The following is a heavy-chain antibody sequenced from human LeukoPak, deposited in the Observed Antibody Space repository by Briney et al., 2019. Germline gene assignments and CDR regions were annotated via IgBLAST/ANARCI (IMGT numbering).Heavy chain of an antibody. Sequence: SETLSLTCAVSGGSISSGGYSWSWIRQPPGKGLEWIGYIYHSGSTYYNPSLKSRVTISVDRSKNQFSLKLSSVTAADTAVYYCARDNGDYPLGYPPHGVHGMDVWGQGTTVTVSS. CDR1: GGSISSGGYS. CDR3: ARDNGDYPLGYPPHGVHGMDV. CDR2: IYHSGST. J-gene: IGHJ6*02. V-gene: IGHV4-30-2*01. D-gene: IGHD4-17*01.